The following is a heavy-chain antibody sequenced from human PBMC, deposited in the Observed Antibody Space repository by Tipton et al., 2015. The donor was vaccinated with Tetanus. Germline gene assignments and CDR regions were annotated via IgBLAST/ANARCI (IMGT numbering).Heavy chain of an antibody. D-gene: IGHD6-19*01. V-gene: IGHV4-4*07. J-gene: IGHJ4*02. CDR2: ISTLGIT. CDR3: ARWIAVTGTDFDF. CDR1: AGSVNSYW. Sequence: GLVKPSETLSLTCTVSAGSVNSYWWSWIRQPAGKGLEWIGRISTLGITNYNPSLKSRVTLSTDTSKNQFSLKLTSVTAADTAVYYCARWIAVTGTDFDFWGQGTLVTVSS.